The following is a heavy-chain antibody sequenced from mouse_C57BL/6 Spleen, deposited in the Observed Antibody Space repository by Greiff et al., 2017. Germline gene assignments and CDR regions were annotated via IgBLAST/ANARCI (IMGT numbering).Heavy chain of an antibody. J-gene: IGHJ4*01. CDR3: ARGITTVVATGCYDAMDY. D-gene: IGHD1-1*01. CDR1: GYSIPSGYS. V-gene: IGHV3-6*01. Sequence: EVQLQESGPGLVKPSQSLSLSCSVTGYSIPSGYSGNWTRRFPGNKLKWMVYIDCDVSNNYNPSLNNRISITRDTSKNQFFLKLNSVTTEDTATYYCARGITTVVATGCYDAMDYWGQGTSVTVSS. CDR2: IDCDVSN.